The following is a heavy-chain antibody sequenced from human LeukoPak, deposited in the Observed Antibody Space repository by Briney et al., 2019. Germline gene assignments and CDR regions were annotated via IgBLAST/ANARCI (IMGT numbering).Heavy chain of an antibody. Sequence: GGSLRLSCAASGFTFSRFSMHWVRQVPGKGLVWVSRIASDGSSTTYADSVKGRFSISRDNAKNTLYLQMNSLRVEDTAVYYCARGRPHGNDYWGQGTLVTVSS. D-gene: IGHD4-23*01. CDR2: IASDGSST. CDR1: GFTFSRFS. V-gene: IGHV3-74*01. J-gene: IGHJ4*02. CDR3: ARGRPHGNDY.